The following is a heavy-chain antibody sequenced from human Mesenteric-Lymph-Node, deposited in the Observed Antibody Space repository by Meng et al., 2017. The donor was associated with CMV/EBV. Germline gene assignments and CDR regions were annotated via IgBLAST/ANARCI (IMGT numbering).Heavy chain of an antibody. CDR1: GYTFTSYG. J-gene: IGHJ6*02. D-gene: IGHD2-2*01. CDR2: ISAYNGNT. CDR3: ARDSGVPAAVYYYYGMDV. V-gene: IGHV1-18*01. Sequence: ASVKVSCKASGYTFTSYGISWVRQAPGQGLEWMGWISAYNGNTNYAQKLQGRVTMTTDTSTSTAYMELRSLRSDDTAVYYCARDSGVPAAVYYYYGMDVWGQGTTVIVSS.